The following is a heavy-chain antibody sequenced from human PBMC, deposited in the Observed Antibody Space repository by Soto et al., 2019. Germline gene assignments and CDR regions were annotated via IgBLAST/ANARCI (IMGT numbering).Heavy chain of an antibody. Sequence: EASVKVSCKASGYTFSGYYMHWVRQAPGQGLEWMGWINPNSGGTNYAQKFQGWVTMTRDTSISTAYMELSRLRSDDTAVYYCARGKGEPGDLYYYGMDVWGQGTTVTVSS. CDR1: GYTFSGYY. D-gene: IGHD1-26*01. CDR2: INPNSGGT. J-gene: IGHJ6*02. V-gene: IGHV1-2*04. CDR3: ARGKGEPGDLYYYGMDV.